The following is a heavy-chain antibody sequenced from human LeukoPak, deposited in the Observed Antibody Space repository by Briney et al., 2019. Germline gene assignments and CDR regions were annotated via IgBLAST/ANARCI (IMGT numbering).Heavy chain of an antibody. CDR1: GYTLTRYY. Sequence: ASVKLSCKASGYTLTRYYMHWVRQAPGQGLEWMGIIDTNDGTRSYAQKFQGRVTMTRDTSTSTVYMELSSLRSDDTALYYCARDIAVTGTGYDYGMDVWGQGTSVPVSS. V-gene: IGHV1-46*01. CDR3: ARDIAVTGTGYDYGMDV. J-gene: IGHJ6*01. D-gene: IGHD6-19*01. CDR2: IDTNDGTR.